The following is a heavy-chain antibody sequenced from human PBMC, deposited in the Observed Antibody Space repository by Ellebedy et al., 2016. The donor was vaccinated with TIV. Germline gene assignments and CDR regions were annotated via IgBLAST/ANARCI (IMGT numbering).Heavy chain of an antibody. Sequence: PGGSLRLSCVGSGFTFSTYSFNWVRQAPGKGLELVSSIGASGTDKYYADSVKGRFTISRDNSKNPLYLQMNSLRAEDTAVYYCAKYYDSSVSYYFDYWGQGTLVTVSS. CDR3: AKYYDSSVSYYFDY. V-gene: IGHV3-23*01. D-gene: IGHD3-22*01. CDR2: IGASGTDK. J-gene: IGHJ4*02. CDR1: GFTFSTYS.